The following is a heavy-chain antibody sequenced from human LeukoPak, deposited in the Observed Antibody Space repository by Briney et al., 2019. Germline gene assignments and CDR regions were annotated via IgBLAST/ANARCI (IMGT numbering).Heavy chain of an antibody. CDR2: IKEDGSEK. CDR1: GFTFSSYW. V-gene: IGHV3-7*01. Sequence: GGSLRLSCVASGFTFSSYWMTWVRQAPGKGLEWVANIKEDGSEKYYVDSVKGRFSISRDNATNSLFLQMNSPRAEDTAVYYCARDRYSSKWGQGTLVTVSS. CDR3: ARDRYSSK. D-gene: IGHD6-19*01. J-gene: IGHJ1*01.